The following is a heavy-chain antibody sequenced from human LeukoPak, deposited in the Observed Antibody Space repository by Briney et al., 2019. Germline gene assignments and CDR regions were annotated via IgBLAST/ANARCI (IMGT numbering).Heavy chain of an antibody. CDR1: GFTFDDYA. Sequence: GGSLRLSCAASGFTFDDYAMHWVRQAPGKGLEWVSGISWNSGNIGYADSVKGRFTISRDNAKNSLYLQMNSLRAEDMALYYCSKDTNDYGDGNFDYWGQGTLVTVSS. J-gene: IGHJ4*02. V-gene: IGHV3-9*03. CDR2: ISWNSGNI. CDR3: SKDTNDYGDGNFDY. D-gene: IGHD4-17*01.